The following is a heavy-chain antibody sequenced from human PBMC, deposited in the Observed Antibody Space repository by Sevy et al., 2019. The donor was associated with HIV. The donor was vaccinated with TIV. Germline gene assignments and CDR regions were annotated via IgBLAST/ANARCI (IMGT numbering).Heavy chain of an antibody. V-gene: IGHV3-33*06. CDR3: AKDSSPYSNHFDY. J-gene: IGHJ4*02. Sequence: GGSLRLSCAGSGFIFSAYWMTWVRQAPGKGLEWVAVIWYDESNEYYGDSVKGRFTISRDNSKNTVYLQMNSLRVEDTALYYCAKDSSPYSNHFDYWGRGTLVTVSS. CDR1: GFIFSAYW. D-gene: IGHD4-4*01. CDR2: IWYDESNE.